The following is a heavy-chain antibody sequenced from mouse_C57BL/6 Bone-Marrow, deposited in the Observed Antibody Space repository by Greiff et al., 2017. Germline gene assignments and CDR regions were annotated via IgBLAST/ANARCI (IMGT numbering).Heavy chain of an antibody. CDR3: ASPLYYYGSSYSYWYFDV. Sequence: EVQLQQSGGGLVKPGGSLKLSCAASGFTFSSYTMSWVRQTPETRLEWVATISGGGGNTYYPDSVKGRFTISRDNAKNTLYLQMSSLRSEDTALYYCASPLYYYGSSYSYWYFDVWGTGTTVTVSS. CDR1: GFTFSSYT. J-gene: IGHJ1*03. CDR2: ISGGGGNT. V-gene: IGHV5-9*01. D-gene: IGHD1-1*01.